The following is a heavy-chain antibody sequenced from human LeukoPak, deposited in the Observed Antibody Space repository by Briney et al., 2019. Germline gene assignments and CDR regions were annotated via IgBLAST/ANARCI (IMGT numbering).Heavy chain of an antibody. D-gene: IGHD3-9*01. Sequence: SETLSLTCTVSGGSISSYYWSWIRQPPGKGLEWIGFFYYSGSTNYNPSLKSRVTISVDTSKNQFSLKLSSVTAADTAVYYCARELDGYFDWLSRAYYFDYWGQGTLVTVSS. CDR3: ARELDGYFDWLSRAYYFDY. CDR2: FYYSGST. V-gene: IGHV4-59*12. J-gene: IGHJ4*02. CDR1: GGSISSYY.